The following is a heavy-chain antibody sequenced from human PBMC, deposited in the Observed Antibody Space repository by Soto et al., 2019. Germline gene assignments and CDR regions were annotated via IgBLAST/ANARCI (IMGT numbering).Heavy chain of an antibody. CDR3: ATSNWFDP. V-gene: IGHV4-59*08. CDR1: GGSISSYY. J-gene: IGHJ5*02. CDR2: IYYSGST. Sequence: SETLSLTCTVSGGSISSYYCSWIRQPPGKGLEWIGYIYYSGSTNYNPSLKSRVTISVDTSKNQFSLKLSSVTAADTAVYYCATSNWFDPWGQGTLVTVSS.